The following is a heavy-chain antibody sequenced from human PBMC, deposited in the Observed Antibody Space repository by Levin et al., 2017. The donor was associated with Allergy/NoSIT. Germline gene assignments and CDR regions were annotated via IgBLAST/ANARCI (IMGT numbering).Heavy chain of an antibody. CDR2: IYYSGST. CDR3: ASTYGSGSYRQDYYFDY. D-gene: IGHD3-10*01. J-gene: IGHJ4*02. V-gene: IGHV4-59*08. Sequence: SETLSLTCTVSGGSISSYYWSWIRQPPGKGLEWIGYIYYSGSTNYNPSLKSRVTISVDTSKNQFSLKLSSVTAADTAVYYCASTYGSGSYRQDYYFDYWGQGTLVTVSS. CDR1: GGSISSYY.